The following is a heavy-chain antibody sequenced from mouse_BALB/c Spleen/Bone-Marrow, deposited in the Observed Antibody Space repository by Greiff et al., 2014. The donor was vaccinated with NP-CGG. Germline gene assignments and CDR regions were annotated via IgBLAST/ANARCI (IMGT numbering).Heavy chain of an antibody. CDR2: IWSGGST. V-gene: IGHV2-2*02. CDR1: GFSLTSYG. J-gene: IGHJ4*01. D-gene: IGHD2-12*01. CDR3: ARNPIRRNAMDY. Sequence: VQLQQSGPGLVQPSQSLSITCTVSGFSLTSYGVHWVRQSPGKGLEWLGVIWSGGSTDYNAPFMSRLNISKDNSKSQVFFKMNSLRANDTAIYYCARNPIRRNAMDYWGQGTSVTVSS.